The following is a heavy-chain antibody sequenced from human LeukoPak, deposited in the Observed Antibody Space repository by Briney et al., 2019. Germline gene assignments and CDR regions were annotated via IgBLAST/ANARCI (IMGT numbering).Heavy chain of an antibody. J-gene: IGHJ4*02. Sequence: GGSPRLSCAASGFAFNTYAMTWVRQPPGKGMEWVSAISGSGGDTYYADSVKGRFTISRDNSKNTIYLQMNSLRAEDTAVYYCARRVAPSDYWGQGTLVTVSS. CDR1: GFAFNTYA. V-gene: IGHV3-23*01. CDR3: ARRVAPSDY. CDR2: ISGSGGDT.